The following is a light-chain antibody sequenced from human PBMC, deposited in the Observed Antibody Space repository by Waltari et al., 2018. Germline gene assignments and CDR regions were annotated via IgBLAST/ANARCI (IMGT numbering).Light chain of an antibody. V-gene: IGKV1-5*03. CDR1: QSISSG. Sequence: DIQMTQSPSTLSASVGDRVTITCRASQSISSGLAWYQQKPGKAPKLLIYKASSLESGVPSRFSGSGSGTEYTLTISSLHPYDFATYDCQQYNSYSRAFGQGTKVEIK. CDR3: QQYNSYSRA. CDR2: KAS. J-gene: IGKJ1*01.